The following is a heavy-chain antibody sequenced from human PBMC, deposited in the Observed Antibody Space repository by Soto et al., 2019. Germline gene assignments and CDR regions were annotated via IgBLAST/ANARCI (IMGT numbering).Heavy chain of an antibody. D-gene: IGHD6-19*01. V-gene: IGHV3-23*01. CDR2: ISGSGGST. J-gene: IGHJ4*02. CDR1: GFTFSSYA. CDR3: AKGSNSGPARYYFDY. Sequence: GGSLRLSCAASGFTFSSYAMNWVRQAPGKGLERVSGISGSGGSTYYVDSVKGRFTISRDNSKNTPYLQMNSLRAEDTAVYYCAKGSNSGPARYYFDYWGQGTLVTVSS.